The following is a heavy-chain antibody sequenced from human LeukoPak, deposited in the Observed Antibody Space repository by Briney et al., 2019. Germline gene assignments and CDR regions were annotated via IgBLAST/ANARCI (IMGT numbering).Heavy chain of an antibody. CDR1: GFTFSSYA. CDR2: ISGSGGST. Sequence: GGSLRLSCAASGFTFSSYAISWVRQAPGKGLEWVSAISGSGGSTYYADSVKGRFTISRDNSKNTLYLQMNSLRAEGTAVYYCAKAGSSPRGDFQHWGQGTLVTVSS. J-gene: IGHJ1*01. V-gene: IGHV3-23*01. CDR3: AKAGSSPRGDFQH. D-gene: IGHD1-1*01.